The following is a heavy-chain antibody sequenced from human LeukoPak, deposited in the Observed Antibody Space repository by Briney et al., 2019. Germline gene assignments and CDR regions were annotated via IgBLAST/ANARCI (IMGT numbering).Heavy chain of an antibody. J-gene: IGHJ3*02. CDR2: IIPIFGTA. CDR1: GGTFSSYA. CDR3: ARGYCSSTSCYRFDAFDI. Sequence: ASVKVSCKASGGTFSSYAISWVRQAPGQGLEWMGGIIPIFGTANYAQKFQGRVTITTDESTSTAYMELSSLRSEDTAVYYCARGYCSSTSCYRFDAFDIWGQGTMVTVSS. V-gene: IGHV1-69*05. D-gene: IGHD2-2*01.